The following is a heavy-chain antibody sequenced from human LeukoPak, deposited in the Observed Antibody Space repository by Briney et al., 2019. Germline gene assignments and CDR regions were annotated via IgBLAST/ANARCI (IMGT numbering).Heavy chain of an antibody. V-gene: IGHV3-20*04. J-gene: IGHJ3*02. CDR3: ARFSSWYFVVAFDI. CDR2: INWNVGST. D-gene: IGHD6-13*01. CDR1: GFTFDAYG. Sequence: PGGSLRLSCAASGFTFDAYGMSWARQAPGKGLEWVSGINWNVGSTAYAYSVKGRFTISRDNAKNTLYLQMNSLRAGDTALYYCARFSSWYFVVAFDIWGQGTMVTVSS.